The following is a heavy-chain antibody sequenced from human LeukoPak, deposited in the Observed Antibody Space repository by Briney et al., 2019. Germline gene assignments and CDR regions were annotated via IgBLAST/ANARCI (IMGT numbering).Heavy chain of an antibody. Sequence: GGSLRLSCAASGFTFSNAWMSWVRQAPGKGLEWVGRIKSKTDGGTTDYAAPVKGRFTISRDDSKNTLYLQMNSLRAEDTAVYYASGDYLYDAFDIWGQGTMVTVSS. V-gene: IGHV3-15*01. CDR2: IKSKTDGGTT. CDR1: GFTFSNAW. CDR3: SGDYLYDAFDI. D-gene: IGHD4-17*01. J-gene: IGHJ3*02.